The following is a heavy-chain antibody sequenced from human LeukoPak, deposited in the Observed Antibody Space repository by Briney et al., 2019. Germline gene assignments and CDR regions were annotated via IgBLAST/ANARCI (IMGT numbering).Heavy chain of an antibody. J-gene: IGHJ4*02. Sequence: ASVKVSCKASGYTFTGYYMHWVRQAPGQGLEWMGWINPNSGGTNYAQKFQGRVTMTGDTSISTAYMELSRLRSDDTAVYYCARATRQSLFPIYYGSGSHFDYWGQGTLVTVSS. V-gene: IGHV1-2*02. CDR2: INPNSGGT. CDR3: ARATRQSLFPIYYGSGSHFDY. D-gene: IGHD3-10*01. CDR1: GYTFTGYY.